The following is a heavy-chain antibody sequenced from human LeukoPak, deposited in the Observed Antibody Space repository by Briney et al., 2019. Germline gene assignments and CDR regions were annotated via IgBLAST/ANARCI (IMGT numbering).Heavy chain of an antibody. J-gene: IGHJ4*02. CDR2: ISWNSGSI. V-gene: IGHV3-9*03. CDR3: ARDGYYDSSGYYSIDY. D-gene: IGHD3-22*01. CDR1: GFTFDDYA. Sequence: GGSLRLSCAASGFTFDDYAMHWVRQAPGKGLEWVSGISWNSGSIVYADSVKGRFTISRDNAKNSLYLQMNSLRAEDMALYYCARDGYYDSSGYYSIDYWGQGTLVTVSS.